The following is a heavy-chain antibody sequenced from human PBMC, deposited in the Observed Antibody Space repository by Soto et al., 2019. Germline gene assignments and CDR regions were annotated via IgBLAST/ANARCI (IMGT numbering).Heavy chain of an antibody. CDR2: IKNKNDGGTT. V-gene: IGHV3-15*07. D-gene: IGHD3-10*01. Sequence: DAELVESGGGLVKPGGSLTLSCAAFGFSFKNACMNWVRQAPGKGLEWVGRIKNKNDGGTTDYAAFVQGRFTISRDAPENTLYLHMTGLKTEDTAVYFCTGLWFGEIYNYWGQGSLVTVSS. CDR3: TGLWFGEIYNY. J-gene: IGHJ4*01. CDR1: GFSFKNAC.